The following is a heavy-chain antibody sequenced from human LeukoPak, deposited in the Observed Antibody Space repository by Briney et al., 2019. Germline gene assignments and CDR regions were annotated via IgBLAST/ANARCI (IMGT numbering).Heavy chain of an antibody. CDR2: IYSGGST. V-gene: IGHV3-66*01. Sequence: GGPLRLSCAASGFTVSSNYMSWVRQAPGKGLEWVSVIYSGGSTYYADSVKGRFTISRDNSKNTLYLQMNSLRAEDTAVYYCAGTDYGDYSTGYYGMDFWGQGTTVTVSS. CDR3: AGTDYGDYSTGYYGMDF. CDR1: GFTVSSNY. D-gene: IGHD4-17*01. J-gene: IGHJ6*02.